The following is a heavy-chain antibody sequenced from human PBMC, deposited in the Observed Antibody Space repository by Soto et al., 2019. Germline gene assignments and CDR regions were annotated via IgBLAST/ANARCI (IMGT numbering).Heavy chain of an antibody. Sequence: EVQLVESGGGLVHPGGSLKLSCAVSGFTFSGSVMHWVRQAPGKGLDGLGRIRSRDSDYATSYAESVKGRVTISRDDSKNTAYLQVTSLTIEDTALYYCTTYGNSSKGFDYWGQGTLVTVSS. CDR2: IRSRDSDYAT. CDR3: TTYGNSSKGFDY. J-gene: IGHJ4*02. CDR1: GFTFSGSV. D-gene: IGHD6-6*01. V-gene: IGHV3-73*01.